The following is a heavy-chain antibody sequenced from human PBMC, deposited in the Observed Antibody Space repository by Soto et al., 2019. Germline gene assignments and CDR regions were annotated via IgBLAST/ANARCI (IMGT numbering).Heavy chain of an antibody. CDR3: ARDRDDYGSGNYYNRIDF. V-gene: IGHV1-69*01. D-gene: IGHD3-10*01. J-gene: IGHJ4*02. CDR1: GGIFSTYA. Sequence: QVQLVQSGADVKKPGSSVKVSCKASGGIFSTYAISWLRQAPGQGLEWMGGIIPIFGTPNYAQRFQGRVTITADESKTTSYMELSRLKSEDTAVYYCARDRDDYGSGNYYNRIDFWGQGTLVTVSS. CDR2: IIPIFGTP.